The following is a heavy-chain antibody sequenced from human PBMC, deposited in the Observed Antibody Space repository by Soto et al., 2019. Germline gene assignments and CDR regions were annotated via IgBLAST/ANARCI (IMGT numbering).Heavy chain of an antibody. D-gene: IGHD3-22*01. CDR1: GGSISSGGYY. V-gene: IGHV4-31*03. J-gene: IGHJ4*02. CDR3: ARERHDYYDSSGYLAY. Sequence: QVQLQESGPGLVKPSQTLSLTCTVSGGSISSGGYYWSWIRQHPGKGLEWIGYIYYSGSTYYSPSLQSRVTISVDTSKNQSPLKLSSVTAADTAVYYCARERHDYYDSSGYLAYWGQGTLVTVSS. CDR2: IYYSGST.